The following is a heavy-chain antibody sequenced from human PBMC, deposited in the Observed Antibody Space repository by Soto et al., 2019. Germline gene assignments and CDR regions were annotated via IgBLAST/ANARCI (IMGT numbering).Heavy chain of an antibody. CDR2: IKQDGSEK. J-gene: IGHJ5*02. D-gene: IGHD2-15*01. CDR3: ARVGLVVVAATTWFDP. Sequence: GGSLRLSCAASGFTFSSYWMSWVRQAPGKGLEWVANIKQDGSEKYYVDSVKGRFTISRDNAKNSLYLQMNSLRAEDTAVYYCARVGLVVVAATTWFDPWGQGTLVTSPQ. V-gene: IGHV3-7*01. CDR1: GFTFSSYW.